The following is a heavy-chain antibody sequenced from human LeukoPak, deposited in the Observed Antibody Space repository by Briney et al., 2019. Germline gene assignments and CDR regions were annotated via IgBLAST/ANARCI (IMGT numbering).Heavy chain of an antibody. Sequence: KSSETLSLTCTVSGGSISSSSYYWGWIRQPPGKGLEWIGSIYYSGSTYYNPSLKSRVTISVDTSKNQFSLKLSSVTAADTAVYYCARLGSYDSSDPGRIDAFDIWGQGAMVTVSS. CDR2: IYYSGST. CDR1: GGSISSSSYY. V-gene: IGHV4-39*07. D-gene: IGHD3-22*01. J-gene: IGHJ3*02. CDR3: ARLGSYDSSDPGRIDAFDI.